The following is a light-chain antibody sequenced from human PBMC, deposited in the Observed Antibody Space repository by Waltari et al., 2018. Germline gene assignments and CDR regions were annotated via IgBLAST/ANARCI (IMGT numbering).Light chain of an antibody. CDR1: QTGNSY. V-gene: IGKV3-11*01. Sequence: EIVLTQSPATLSLSPGERATISCRASQTGNSYLAWYQQKPGQSPRLLIYDASNRATGIPARFSASGSGTDFTLPISSLETEDFAVYYCQQRAIWPLTFGGGTRVEIK. J-gene: IGKJ4*01. CDR3: QQRAIWPLT. CDR2: DAS.